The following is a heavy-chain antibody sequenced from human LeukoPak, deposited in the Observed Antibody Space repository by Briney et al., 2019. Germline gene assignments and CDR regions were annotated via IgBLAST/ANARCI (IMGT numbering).Heavy chain of an antibody. V-gene: IGHV1-69*04. Sequence: SVKVSCTASGGTFSSYAISWVRQAPGQGLEWMGRIIPILGIANYAQKFQGRVTITADKSTSTAYMELSSLRSEDTAVYYCARSPRGYSGYDYGMDVWGQGTTVTVSS. CDR3: ARSPRGYSGYDYGMDV. D-gene: IGHD5-12*01. J-gene: IGHJ6*02. CDR2: IIPILGIA. CDR1: GGTFSSYA.